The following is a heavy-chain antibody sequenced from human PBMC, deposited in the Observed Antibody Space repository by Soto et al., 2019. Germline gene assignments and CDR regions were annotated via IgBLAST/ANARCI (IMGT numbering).Heavy chain of an antibody. CDR3: ARWGLVGATHFDY. J-gene: IGHJ4*02. V-gene: IGHV4-59*08. Sequence: VQLQESGPGLVKPSETLSLTCTVSGGSISSYYWSWIRKPPGKGLEWIGCIYYSGSTNYNPSLTSRVTISVDTSKNQFSLKLSSVTAADTAVYYCARWGLVGATHFDYWGQGTLVTVSS. CDR2: IYYSGST. D-gene: IGHD1-26*01. CDR1: GGSISSYY.